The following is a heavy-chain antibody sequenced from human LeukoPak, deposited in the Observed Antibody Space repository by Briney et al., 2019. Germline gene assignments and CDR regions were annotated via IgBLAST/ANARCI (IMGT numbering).Heavy chain of an antibody. Sequence: GGSLRLSCAASGFTFSSYAMSWVRQAPGKGLEWVSGISVSSVSTNYADSVKGRFTISRDNSKNTLYLQMNSLRAEDTAVYYCAKSARVIAVEIDYWGQGTLVTVSS. CDR1: GFTFSSYA. J-gene: IGHJ4*02. D-gene: IGHD6-19*01. CDR3: AKSARVIAVEIDY. CDR2: ISVSSVST. V-gene: IGHV3-23*01.